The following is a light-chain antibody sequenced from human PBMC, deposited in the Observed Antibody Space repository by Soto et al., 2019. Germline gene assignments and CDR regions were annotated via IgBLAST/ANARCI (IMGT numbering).Light chain of an antibody. CDR3: QQYDHGPAFI. V-gene: IGKV1-33*01. CDR2: DAS. Sequence: DIQMTQSPSSLSASIGDRVTITCQASEDIMNNLNWYQQNPGRVPKLLISDASTLEPGVASRFSGSGSGTDFTFTTSSLPPEDFATYYCQQYDHGPAFIFGPGTSVDIK. CDR1: EDIMNN. J-gene: IGKJ3*01.